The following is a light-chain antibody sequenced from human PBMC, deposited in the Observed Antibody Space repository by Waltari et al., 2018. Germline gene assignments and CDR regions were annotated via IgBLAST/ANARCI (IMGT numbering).Light chain of an antibody. CDR3: QIYGSRPLYT. J-gene: IGKJ2*01. CDR2: AAS. CDR1: QSVSNSY. Sequence: EIVLTQSPGTLSLSPGERATLSCRASQSVSNSYLAWYRQRPGQAPRLLIYAASNRAPGIPDRFSGSASGTDFTLTISRLEPEDFAVYYCQIYGSRPLYTFGQGTKVEIK. V-gene: IGKV3-20*01.